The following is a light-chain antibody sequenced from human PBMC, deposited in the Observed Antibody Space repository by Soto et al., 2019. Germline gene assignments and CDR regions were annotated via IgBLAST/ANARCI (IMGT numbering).Light chain of an antibody. CDR1: QSISSY. Sequence: MQMTESPSSLAASVGGRVTITCGASQSISSYLNWYQQKPGKAPKLLIYAASSLQSGVPSRSSGSGSGTDFTLTISSLQPEDFATYYCQQSYSTPRTFGQGTKVDIK. V-gene: IGKV1-39*01. CDR3: QQSYSTPRT. J-gene: IGKJ1*01. CDR2: AAS.